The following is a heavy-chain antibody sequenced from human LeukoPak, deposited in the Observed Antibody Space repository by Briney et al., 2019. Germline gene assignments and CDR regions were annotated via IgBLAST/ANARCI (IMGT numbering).Heavy chain of an antibody. D-gene: IGHD3-22*01. Sequence: ASLKVSCKASGYTFTGYYMHWVRQAPGQGLEWMGWINPNSGGTNYAQKFQGWVTMTRDTSISTAYMELSRLRSDDTAVYYCARDLYYYDSSGYNYGMDVWGQGTTVTVSS. CDR1: GYTFTGYY. V-gene: IGHV1-2*04. CDR2: INPNSGGT. J-gene: IGHJ6*02. CDR3: ARDLYYYDSSGYNYGMDV.